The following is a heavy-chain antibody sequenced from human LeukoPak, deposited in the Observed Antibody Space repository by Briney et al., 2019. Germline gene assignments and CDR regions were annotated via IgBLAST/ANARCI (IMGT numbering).Heavy chain of an antibody. CDR1: GYIFTDYY. V-gene: IGHV1-2*02. CDR3: ARDPPGTTAFDL. D-gene: IGHD1-1*01. Sequence: ASVKVSCKASGYIFTDYYMHWVRQAPGQGREWMGWINPKSDGTKYTQNFQGRVTMTWDTSISTAYMEVSRLTSDDTAMFYCARDPPGTTAFDLWGQGTMVTVSS. J-gene: IGHJ3*01. CDR2: INPKSDGT.